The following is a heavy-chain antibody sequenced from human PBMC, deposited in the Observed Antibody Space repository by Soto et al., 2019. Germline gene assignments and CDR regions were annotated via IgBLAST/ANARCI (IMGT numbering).Heavy chain of an antibody. Sequence: QVQLQESGPGLVKPLETVSLTCTVSGGSLIDDYWNWIRQPPGKGLEWIGYVYSSGSTNYNPSIKSRVTISVDRAKNQFSLKLSSVTAADTAVYYCARGNDWKSSTFDIWGHGTMVSVSS. D-gene: IGHD2-21*01. V-gene: IGHV4-59*01. J-gene: IGHJ3*02. CDR2: VYSSGST. CDR1: GGSLIDDY. CDR3: ARGNDWKSSTFDI.